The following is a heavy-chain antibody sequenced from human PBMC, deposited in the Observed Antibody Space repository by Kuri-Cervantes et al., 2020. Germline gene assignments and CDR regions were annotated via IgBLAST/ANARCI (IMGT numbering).Heavy chain of an antibody. CDR1: GGSFSGYY. Sequence: SQTLSLTCAVYGGSFSGYYWSWIRQPPGKGLEWIGEIIHSGSTNQNPSLKSRVTISVDTSKNQFSLKLSSVTAADTAVYYCARRRYGDYDDWYFDLWGRGTLVTVSS. V-gene: IGHV4-34*12. CDR2: IIHSGST. J-gene: IGHJ2*01. D-gene: IGHD4-17*01. CDR3: ARRRYGDYDDWYFDL.